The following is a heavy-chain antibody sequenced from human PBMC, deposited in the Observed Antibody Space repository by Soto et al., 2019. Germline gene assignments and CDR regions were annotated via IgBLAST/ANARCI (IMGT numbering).Heavy chain of an antibody. D-gene: IGHD3-22*01. CDR3: AREEAYYDSSGYYWSAFDI. Sequence: EVQLVESGGGLVQPGRSLRLSCAASGFTFDDYAMHWVRQAPGKGLEWVSGISWNSGSIGYADSVKGRFTISRDNAKNSLYLQMNSLRAEDTAVYYCAREEAYYDSSGYYWSAFDIWGQGTMVTVSS. J-gene: IGHJ3*02. CDR1: GFTFDDYA. V-gene: IGHV3-9*01. CDR2: ISWNSGSI.